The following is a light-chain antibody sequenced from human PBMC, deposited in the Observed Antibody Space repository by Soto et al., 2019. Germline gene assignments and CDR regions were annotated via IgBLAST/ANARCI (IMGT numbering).Light chain of an antibody. CDR3: LQTYMVPLV. J-gene: IGKJ4*01. V-gene: IGKV1-39*01. CDR1: QGMNDF. CDR2: RAS. Sequence: QLAQSPASLSASVGDRVTITCRASQGMNDFLNWYKQAPGKAPELLIYRASKLATGVPPRFSGAQSVTEFTLTIGGLQPEDFTTYFCLQTYMVPLVFGGGTKVDIK.